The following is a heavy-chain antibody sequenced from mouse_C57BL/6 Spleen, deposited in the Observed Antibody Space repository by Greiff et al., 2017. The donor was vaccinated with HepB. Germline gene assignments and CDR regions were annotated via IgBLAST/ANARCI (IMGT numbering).Heavy chain of an antibody. CDR2: INYDGSST. J-gene: IGHJ4*01. D-gene: IGHD2-1*01. CDR1: GFTFSDYY. V-gene: IGHV5-16*01. CDR3: ARIYGKYGLYAMDY. Sequence: EVQLVESEGGLVQPGSSMKLSCTASGFTFSDYYMAWVRQVPEKGLEWVANINYDGSSTYYLDSLKSRFIISRDNAKNILYLQMSSLKSEDTATYYCARIYGKYGLYAMDYWGQGTSVTVSS.